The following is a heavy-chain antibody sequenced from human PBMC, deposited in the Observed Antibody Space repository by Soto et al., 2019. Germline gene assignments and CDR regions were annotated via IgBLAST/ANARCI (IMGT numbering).Heavy chain of an antibody. D-gene: IGHD5-12*01. CDR1: GGTFSSYT. CDR2: IIPILGIA. J-gene: IGHJ5*02. Sequence: SVKVSCKASGGTFSSYTISWVRQAPGQGLEWMGRIIPILGIANYAQKFQGRVTITADKSTSTAYMELSSLRSEDTAVYYCARAEWLRNNWFDPWGQGTLVTVSS. V-gene: IGHV1-69*02. CDR3: ARAEWLRNNWFDP.